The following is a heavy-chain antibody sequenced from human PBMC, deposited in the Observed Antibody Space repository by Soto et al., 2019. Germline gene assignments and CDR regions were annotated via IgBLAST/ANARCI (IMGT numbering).Heavy chain of an antibody. CDR3: VREGDGYKCFDQ. V-gene: IGHV1-46*04. J-gene: IGHJ4*02. CDR1: GHTFTNYY. CDR2: INPRDDSI. Sequence: QVQLVQSGAEVKKPGASVKVSCKASGHTFTNYYIHWVRQAPGQGLEWMGLINPRDDSIDYAQKLQGRVTVTRDTSTSTVSMELNSLRSDDTAVYYCVREGDGYKCFDQWGQGTLVTVSS. D-gene: IGHD5-12*01.